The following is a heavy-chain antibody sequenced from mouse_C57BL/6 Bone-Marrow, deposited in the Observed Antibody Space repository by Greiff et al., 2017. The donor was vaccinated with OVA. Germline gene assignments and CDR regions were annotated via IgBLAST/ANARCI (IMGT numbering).Heavy chain of an antibody. D-gene: IGHD2-4*01. J-gene: IGHJ2*01. Sequence: EVMLVESGGGLVQPKGSLKLSCAASGFTFNTYAMHWVRQAPGKGLEWVARIRSKSSNYATYYADSVKNRFTISRDDSPSMLYRQLNNLKTEDTAVYEGVKDCDYDRGCFDYWGQGTTLTVSS. CDR2: IRSKSSNYAT. CDR3: VKDCDYDRGCFDY. CDR1: GFTFNTYA. V-gene: IGHV10-3*01.